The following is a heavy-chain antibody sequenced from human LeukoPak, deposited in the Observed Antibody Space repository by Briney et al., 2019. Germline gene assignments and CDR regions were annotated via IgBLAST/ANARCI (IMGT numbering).Heavy chain of an antibody. CDR1: GFTFSGSS. J-gene: IGHJ4*02. V-gene: IGHV3-21*01. CDR3: ARTTVVTLIDY. D-gene: IGHD4-23*01. CDR2: ISTSSSYI. Sequence: GGSLRLSCAASGFTFSGSSMSWVRQAPGKGLEWVSSISTSSSYIYYADSVKGRFPVSRDNAKNSLYLLMNSLRAEDTAVYYCARTTVVTLIDYWGQGTLVSVSS.